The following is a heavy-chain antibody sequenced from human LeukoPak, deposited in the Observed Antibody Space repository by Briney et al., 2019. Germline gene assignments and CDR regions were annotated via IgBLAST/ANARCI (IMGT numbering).Heavy chain of an antibody. Sequence: ASVKVSCKASGYTFTSYGISWVRQAPGQGLEWMGWISAYNGNTNYAQKLQGRVTMTTDTSTSTAYMELRSLRSEDTAVYYCARATGWYEYYGMDVWGQGTTVTVSS. D-gene: IGHD6-19*01. CDR2: ISAYNGNT. CDR3: ARATGWYEYYGMDV. CDR1: GYTFTSYG. V-gene: IGHV1-18*01. J-gene: IGHJ6*02.